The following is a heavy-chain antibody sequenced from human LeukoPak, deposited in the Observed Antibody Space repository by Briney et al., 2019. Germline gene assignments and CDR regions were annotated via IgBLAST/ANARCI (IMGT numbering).Heavy chain of an antibody. CDR3: ASGSVTTSFDY. D-gene: IGHD4-17*01. J-gene: IGHJ4*02. Sequence: GGSLRLSCAASGFTFSSYSMNWVRQAPGKGLEWVSSIRSSSSYIYYADSVKGRFTISRDNAKNSLYLQMNSLRAEDTAVYYCASGSVTTSFDYWGQGTPVTVSS. CDR1: GFTFSSYS. CDR2: IRSSSSYI. V-gene: IGHV3-21*01.